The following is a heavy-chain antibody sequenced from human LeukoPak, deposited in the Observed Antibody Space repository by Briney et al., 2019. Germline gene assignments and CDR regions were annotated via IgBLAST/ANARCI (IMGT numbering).Heavy chain of an antibody. CDR3: ARGTSYSSSSAFDY. CDR1: GYTLTSYD. J-gene: IGHJ4*02. CDR2: MNPNSGNT. Sequence: ASVKVSCKASGYTLTSYDINWVRQATGQGLEWMGWMNPNSGNTGYAQKFQGRVTMTRNTSISTAYMELSSLRSEDTAVYYCARGTSYSSSSAFDYWGQGTLVTVSS. V-gene: IGHV1-8*01. D-gene: IGHD6-6*01.